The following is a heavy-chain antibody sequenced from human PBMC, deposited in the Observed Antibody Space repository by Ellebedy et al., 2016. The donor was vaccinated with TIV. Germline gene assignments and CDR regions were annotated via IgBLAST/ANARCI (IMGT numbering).Heavy chain of an antibody. J-gene: IGHJ6*02. CDR3: VRFDYDVEGYYGLDV. Sequence: SETLSLXXSVSGGSISRYSWTWIRQPLGKGLEWLGYISYSGDTKYNPSLESRVTMSVDTSKNQFSLTLRSVTAADTAVYYCVRFDYDVEGYYGLDVWGRGTTVTVSS. CDR2: ISYSGDT. V-gene: IGHV4-59*01. D-gene: IGHD3-16*01. CDR1: GGSISRYS.